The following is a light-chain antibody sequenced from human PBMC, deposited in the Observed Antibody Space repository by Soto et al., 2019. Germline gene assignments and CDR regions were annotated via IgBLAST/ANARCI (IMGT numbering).Light chain of an antibody. CDR3: QSYNDWPFA. J-gene: IGKJ2*01. CDR1: ESLFGF. Sequence: DIVLTQSPATLSVSPGDTVTLSCRASESLFGFLAWYQQKPGQAPRLLMYGVSTRATGIPARFSGGGSATDFTLTSSSLQSEYSAFYFCQSYNDWPFASGLGTRLEI. CDR2: GVS. V-gene: IGKV3-15*01.